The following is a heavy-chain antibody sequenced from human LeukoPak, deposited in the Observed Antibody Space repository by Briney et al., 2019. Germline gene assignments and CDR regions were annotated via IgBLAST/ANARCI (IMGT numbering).Heavy chain of an antibody. D-gene: IGHD4-23*01. CDR2: IHYSGST. V-gene: IGHV4-59*08. CDR1: GGSISSFF. CDR3: ARHEGGNLDFDY. J-gene: IGHJ4*02. Sequence: SETLSLTCTVSGGSISSFFWSWIRQPPGKGLEWIEYIHYSGSTNYNPSLESRVTISVDTSKNQFSLNLSSVTAADTAVYYCARHEGGNLDFDYWGQGTLVTVSS.